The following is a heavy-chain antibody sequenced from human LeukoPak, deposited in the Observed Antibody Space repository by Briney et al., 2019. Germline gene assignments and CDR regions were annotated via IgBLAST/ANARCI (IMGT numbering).Heavy chain of an antibody. V-gene: IGHV1-58*02. CDR1: GFTLTSSA. Sequence: SVTVSCTASGFTLTSSAMQWVRQARGQRLEWIGWIVVGSGNTNYAQKFQERVTITRDMSTSTAYMELSSLRSEDTAVYYCAADRAANYDILTGYYRPNWFDPWGQGTLVTVSS. D-gene: IGHD3-9*01. CDR3: AADRAANYDILTGYYRPNWFDP. J-gene: IGHJ5*02. CDR2: IVVGSGNT.